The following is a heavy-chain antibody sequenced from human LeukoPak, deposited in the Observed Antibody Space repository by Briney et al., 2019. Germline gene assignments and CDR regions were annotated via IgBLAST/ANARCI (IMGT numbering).Heavy chain of an antibody. V-gene: IGHV3-7*04. CDR1: GFTFNW. D-gene: IGHD1-14*01. CDR3: ARARIDY. Sequence: GGSLRLSCVASGFTFNWMSWVRQGPGQGLEWVAHIKDDGSENYSVDSVKGRFTISRDNAKNLLYLQMSSLRAEDTAVYYCARARIDYWGQGTLVTVSS. CDR2: IKDDGSEN. J-gene: IGHJ4*02.